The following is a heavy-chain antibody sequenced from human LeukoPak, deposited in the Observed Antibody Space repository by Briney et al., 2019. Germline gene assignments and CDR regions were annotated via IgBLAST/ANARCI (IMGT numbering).Heavy chain of an antibody. J-gene: IGHJ4*02. CDR2: IYHSGST. D-gene: IGHD2-15*01. V-gene: IGHV4-4*02. CDR1: GASISNPNW. CDR3: ARLLGYCSGGSCYSFDY. Sequence: SETPSLTCTVSGASISNPNWWSWVRQPPGKGLEWIGEIYHSGSTNYNPSLKSRVTISVDKSKNQFSLKLSSVTAADTAVYYCARLLGYCSGGSCYSFDYWGLGTLVTVSS.